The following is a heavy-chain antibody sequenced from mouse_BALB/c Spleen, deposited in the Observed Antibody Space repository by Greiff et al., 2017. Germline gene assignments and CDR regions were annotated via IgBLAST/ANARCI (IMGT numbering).Heavy chain of an antibody. Sequence: QVQLRQSGAELVKPGASVKLSCKASGYTFTSYWMHWVKQRPGQGLEWIGEIDPSDSYTNYNQKFKGKATLTVDKSSSTAYMQLSSLTSEDSAVYYWARRLRAMDYWGQGTSVTVSS. CDR2: IDPSDSYT. D-gene: IGHD1-1*01. CDR1: GYTFTSYW. V-gene: IGHV1-69*02. J-gene: IGHJ4*01. CDR3: ARRLRAMDY.